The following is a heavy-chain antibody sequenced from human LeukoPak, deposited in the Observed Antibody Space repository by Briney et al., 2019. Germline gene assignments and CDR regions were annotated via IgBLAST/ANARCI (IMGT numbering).Heavy chain of an antibody. V-gene: IGHV1-69*05. CDR1: GGTFSSYA. J-gene: IGHJ4*02. CDR3: ARAMVRGPRMGYYFDY. Sequence: ASVKVSCKASGGTFSSYAISWVRQAPGQGLEWMGGIIPIVGTANYAQKFQGRVTITTDESTSTAYMELSRMRYEDTAVYYCARAMVRGPRMGYYFDYWGQGTLVTVSS. CDR2: IIPIVGTA. D-gene: IGHD3-10*01.